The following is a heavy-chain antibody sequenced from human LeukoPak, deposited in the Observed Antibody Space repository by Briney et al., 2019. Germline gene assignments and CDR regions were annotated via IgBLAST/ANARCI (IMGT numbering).Heavy chain of an antibody. CDR2: VKGDGSFT. J-gene: IGHJ4*02. V-gene: IGHV3-74*01. Sequence: GGSLRLSCAASGFTFNSYWMHWVRQAPGKGLVWVSRVKGDGSFTNYADSVYGRFSTSRDNAKNTLFLHMRSLRAEDTAVYYCVRDGDDFNFDYWGQGNLVTVSS. CDR1: GFTFNSYW. D-gene: IGHD2-21*02. CDR3: VRDGDDFNFDY.